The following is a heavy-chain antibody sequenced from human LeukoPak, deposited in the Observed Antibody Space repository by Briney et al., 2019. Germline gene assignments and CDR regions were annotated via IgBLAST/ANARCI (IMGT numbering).Heavy chain of an antibody. D-gene: IGHD6-13*01. CDR1: GGSISSYY. CDR2: IYTSGST. J-gene: IGHJ6*03. V-gene: IGHV4-4*07. Sequence: PSETLSLTCTVSGGSISSYYWSWIRQSAGKGLEWIGRIYTSGSTNYNPSLKSRVTISLDTSKNQFSLKLSSVTAADTAVYYCARDRVGQQLVGRNYYYYYMDVWGKGTTVTISS. CDR3: ARDRVGQQLVGRNYYYYYMDV.